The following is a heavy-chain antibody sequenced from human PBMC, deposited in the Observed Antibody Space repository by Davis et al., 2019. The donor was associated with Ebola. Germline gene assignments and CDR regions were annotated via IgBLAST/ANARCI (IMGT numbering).Heavy chain of an antibody. J-gene: IGHJ4*02. V-gene: IGHV1-2*02. D-gene: IGHD2-2*02. Sequence: ASVKVSCKASDYTFTSYGISWVRQAPGQGLEWMGWINPNSGGTNYAQKFQGRVTMTRDTSISTAYMELSRLRSDDTAVYYCARVVPAAIGMDYWGQGTLVTVSS. CDR1: DYTFTSYG. CDR3: ARVVPAAIGMDY. CDR2: INPNSGGT.